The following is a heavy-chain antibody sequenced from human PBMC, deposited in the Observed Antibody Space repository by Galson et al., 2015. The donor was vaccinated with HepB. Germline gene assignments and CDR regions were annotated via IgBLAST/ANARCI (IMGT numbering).Heavy chain of an antibody. Sequence: SCKASGYTFTSYYMHWVRQAPGQGLEWMGIINPSGGSTSYAQKFQGRVTMTRDTSTSTVYMELSSLRSEDTAVYYCARGSYYGSGSYSPFDYWGQGTLVTVSS. J-gene: IGHJ4*02. CDR3: ARGSYYGSGSYSPFDY. D-gene: IGHD3-10*01. CDR2: INPSGGST. CDR1: GYTFTSYY. V-gene: IGHV1-46*01.